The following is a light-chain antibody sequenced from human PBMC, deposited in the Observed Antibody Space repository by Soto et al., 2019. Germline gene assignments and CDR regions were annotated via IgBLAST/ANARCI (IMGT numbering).Light chain of an antibody. CDR3: QQYGSSPRT. CDR2: GAS. Sequence: ESVLTQSPGALSLSPGERATLSCRASQSVSSSYLAWYQQKPGHAPRLLIYGASSRATGIPDRFSGSGSGTDFTLTISRLEPEDFAVYYCQQYGSSPRTFGQGTKVDIK. J-gene: IGKJ1*01. V-gene: IGKV3-20*01. CDR1: QSVSSSY.